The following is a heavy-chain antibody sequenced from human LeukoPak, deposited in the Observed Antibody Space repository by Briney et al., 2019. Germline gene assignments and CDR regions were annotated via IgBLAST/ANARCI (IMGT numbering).Heavy chain of an antibody. CDR2: IRYDGSNK. CDR3: ARDYAGSFWSGYDWFDP. J-gene: IGHJ5*02. V-gene: IGHV3-30*02. CDR1: GFTFSSYG. D-gene: IGHD3-3*01. Sequence: GGSLRLSCAASGFTFSSYGMHWVRQAPGKGLEWVAFIRYDGSNKYYADSVKGRFTISRDNSKNTLYLQMNSLRAEDTAVYYCARDYAGSFWSGYDWFDPWGQGTLVTVSS.